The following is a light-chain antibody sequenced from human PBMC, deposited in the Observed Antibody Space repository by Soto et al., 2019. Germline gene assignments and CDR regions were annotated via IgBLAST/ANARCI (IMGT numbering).Light chain of an antibody. J-gene: IGKJ2*01. CDR1: QSVGSY. Sequence: EIVMTQPPPTLSVSPGERVTLSCRASQSVGSYLAWYQQSPGQAPRLLIYGASTMATGIPARFSGSGSGTGFTLTISSLQCEDFAVYYCQQYNKWPPVTFGQGTKLAIK. CDR2: GAS. V-gene: IGKV3-15*01. CDR3: QQYNKWPPVT.